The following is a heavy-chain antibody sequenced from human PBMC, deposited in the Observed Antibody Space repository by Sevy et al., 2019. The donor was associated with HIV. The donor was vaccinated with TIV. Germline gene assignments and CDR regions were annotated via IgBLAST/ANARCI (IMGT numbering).Heavy chain of an antibody. Sequence: GGSLRLSCAVSGFTFSNAWMNWVRQAPGTGLQWVGLIKSKIDGETTDYVAPVTGRFTISRDDSTNTLYLQMNSLKTEDTGVYYCATAPGYYDSAPFDYWGPGTLVTVSS. CDR1: GFTFSNAW. J-gene: IGHJ4*02. D-gene: IGHD3-22*01. V-gene: IGHV3-15*01. CDR2: IKSKIDGETT. CDR3: ATAPGYYDSAPFDY.